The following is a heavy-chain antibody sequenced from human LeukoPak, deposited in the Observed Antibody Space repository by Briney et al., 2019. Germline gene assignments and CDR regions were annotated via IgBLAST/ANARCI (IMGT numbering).Heavy chain of an antibody. CDR2: IYSGGST. D-gene: IGHD3-16*02. V-gene: IGHV3-66*02. J-gene: IGHJ4*02. Sequence: PGGSLRLSCAASGFTVSSNYMSWVRQAPGKGLEWVSVIYSGGSTYYADSVKGRFTISRDNSKNTLYLQMNSLRTEDTAVYYCARDQKVILGLFDYWGQGALVTVSS. CDR1: GFTVSSNY. CDR3: ARDQKVILGLFDY.